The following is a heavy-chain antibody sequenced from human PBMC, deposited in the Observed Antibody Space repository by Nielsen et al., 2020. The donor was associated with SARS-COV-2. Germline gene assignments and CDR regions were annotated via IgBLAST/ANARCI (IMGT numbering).Heavy chain of an antibody. J-gene: IGHJ4*02. D-gene: IGHD5-24*01. CDR2: ISSSGSTI. CDR3: ARDTRDGYTYYFDF. V-gene: IGHV3-48*03. Sequence: GGSLRLSCAASGFTFSSYEMNWVRQAPGKGLEWVSYISSSGSTIYYADSVKGRFTISRDNAKNSLYLQMNSLRAEDTAVYYCARDTRDGYTYYFDFWGQGTLVTVSS. CDR1: GFTFSSYE.